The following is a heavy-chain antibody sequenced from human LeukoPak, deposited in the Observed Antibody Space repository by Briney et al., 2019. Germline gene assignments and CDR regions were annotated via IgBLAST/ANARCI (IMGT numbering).Heavy chain of an antibody. V-gene: IGHV4-30-4*01. CDR3: ARVLGYDFWSGYYTGYYYYGMDV. CDR2: IYYSGST. CDR1: GGSISSGDYY. J-gene: IGHJ6*02. D-gene: IGHD3-3*01. Sequence: PSQTLSLTCTVSGGSISSGDYYWSWIRQPPGKGLEWIGYIYYSGSTYYNPSLKSRVTISVDTSKNQFSLKLSSVTAADTAVYYCARVLGYDFWSGYYTGYYYYGMDVWGQGTTVTVSS.